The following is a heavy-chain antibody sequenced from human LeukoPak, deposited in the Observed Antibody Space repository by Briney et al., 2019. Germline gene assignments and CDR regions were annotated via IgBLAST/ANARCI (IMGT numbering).Heavy chain of an antibody. CDR1: GGSISSYY. CDR2: IYYSGST. Sequence: SETXXLTCAVSGGSISSYYWSWIRQPPGKGLEWIGYIYYSGSTNYNPSLKRGVTISVDRSKNRVYMKMSSVTAADTAVYYCARAGKGVRNWFDPWGQGTLVTVSS. D-gene: IGHD1-14*01. V-gene: IGHV4-59*01. CDR3: ARAGKGVRNWFDP. J-gene: IGHJ5*02.